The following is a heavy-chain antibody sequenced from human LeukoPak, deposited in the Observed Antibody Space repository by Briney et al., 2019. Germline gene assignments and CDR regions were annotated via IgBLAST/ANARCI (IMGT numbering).Heavy chain of an antibody. J-gene: IGHJ4*02. V-gene: IGHV3-21*01. D-gene: IGHD2-15*01. CDR2: ISSSSSYI. CDR3: ARDSRYCSGGSCPFFDY. CDR1: GFTFSSYS. Sequence: PGGSLRLSCAASGFTFSSYSMNWVRQAPGKGLVWVSSISSSSSYIYYADSVKGRFTISRDNAKNSLYLQMNSLRAEDTAVYYCARDSRYCSGGSCPFFDYWGQGTLVTVSS.